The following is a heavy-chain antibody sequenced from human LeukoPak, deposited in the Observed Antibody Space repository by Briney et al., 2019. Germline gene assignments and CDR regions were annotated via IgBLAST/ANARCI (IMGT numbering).Heavy chain of an antibody. D-gene: IGHD3-22*01. CDR2: INHSGST. Sequence: SETLSLTCAVYGGSFSGYYWSWIRQPPGKGLEWIGEINHSGSTNCNPSLKSRVTISVDTSKNQFSLKLSSVTAADTAEYYCARGYDSSGYYGDDFDYWGQGTLVTVSS. CDR3: ARGYDSSGYYGDDFDY. CDR1: GGSFSGYY. V-gene: IGHV4-34*01. J-gene: IGHJ4*02.